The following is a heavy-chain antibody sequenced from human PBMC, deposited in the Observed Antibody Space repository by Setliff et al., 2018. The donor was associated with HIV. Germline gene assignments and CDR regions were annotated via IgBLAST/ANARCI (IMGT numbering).Heavy chain of an antibody. V-gene: IGHV4-34*01. J-gene: IGHJ5*02. CDR1: GRSFSGYF. CDR2: FRHSGNT. D-gene: IGHD4-17*01. CDR3: ARGGRSTVTQWAWFYP. Sequence: KTSETLSLTCAVYGRSFSGYFWSWIRQSPGKGLEWIGEFRHSGNTHINPSLKSRVTISGDTNKNKICLQLTSVTASHTAVYSSARGGRSTVTQWAWFYPWGQGPLVTVSS.